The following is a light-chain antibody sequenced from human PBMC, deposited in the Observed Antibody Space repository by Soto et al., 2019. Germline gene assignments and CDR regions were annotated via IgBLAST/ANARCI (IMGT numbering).Light chain of an antibody. CDR3: CSYAGSYTLYV. CDR2: DVS. CDR1: SSDVGGYNY. J-gene: IGLJ1*01. Sequence: QSVLPQPRSVSGSPGQSVTICCTGTSSDVGGYNYVSWYQQHPGKAPKLMIYDVSKRPSGVPDRFSGSKSGNTASLTISGLQAEDEADYYCCSYAGSYTLYVFGTGTKVTFL. V-gene: IGLV2-11*01.